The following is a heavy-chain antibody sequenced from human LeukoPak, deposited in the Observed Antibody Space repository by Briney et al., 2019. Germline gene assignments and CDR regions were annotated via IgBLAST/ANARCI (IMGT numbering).Heavy chain of an antibody. CDR2: ISYDGSNK. CDR3: ARAITIFGVGIDY. J-gene: IGHJ4*02. CDR1: GFTFSSYA. V-gene: IGHV3-30-3*01. D-gene: IGHD3-3*01. Sequence: GGSLRLSCAASGFTFSSYAMHWVHQAPGKGLEWVAVISYDGSNKYYADSVKGRFTISRDNSKNTLYLQMNSLRAEDTAVYYCARAITIFGVGIDYWGQGTLVTVSS.